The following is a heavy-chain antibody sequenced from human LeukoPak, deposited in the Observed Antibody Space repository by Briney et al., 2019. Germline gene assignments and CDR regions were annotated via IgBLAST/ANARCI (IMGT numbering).Heavy chain of an antibody. V-gene: IGHV3-21*01. D-gene: IGHD6-19*01. CDR1: GFTFSSYS. J-gene: IGHJ6*03. CDR3: ARDGEFESSGWCYYYYMDV. Sequence: GGSLRLSCAASGFTFSSYSMNWVRQAPGKGLEWVSSISSSSSYIYYADSVKGRFTISRDNAKNSLYLQMNSLRAEDTAVYYCARDGEFESSGWCYYYYMDVWGKGTTVTVSS. CDR2: ISSSSSYI.